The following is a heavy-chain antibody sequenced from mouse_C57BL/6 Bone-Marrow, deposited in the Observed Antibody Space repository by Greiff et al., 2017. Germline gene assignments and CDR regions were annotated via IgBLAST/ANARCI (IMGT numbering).Heavy chain of an antibody. J-gene: IGHJ2*01. CDR1: GYTFTSYW. CDR3: TRLVIVTTSDYFDY. CDR2: IYPGNSDT. Sequence: EVKLMESGTVLARPGASVKMSCKTSGYTFTSYWMHWVKQRPGQGLEWIGAIYPGNSDTNYNQKFKGKAKLTAVTSASTAYMEFSSLTNEDSAVYYGTRLVIVTTSDYFDYWGQGTTLTVSS. V-gene: IGHV1-5*01. D-gene: IGHD2-5*01.